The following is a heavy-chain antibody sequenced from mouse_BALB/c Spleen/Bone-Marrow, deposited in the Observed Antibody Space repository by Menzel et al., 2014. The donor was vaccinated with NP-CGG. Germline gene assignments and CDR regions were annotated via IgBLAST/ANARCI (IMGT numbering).Heavy chain of an antibody. CDR1: GYTFTNYW. CDR3: ARGYYGRTYGWYFDV. CDR2: IDPSDSET. V-gene: IGHV1-69*02. J-gene: IGHJ1*01. D-gene: IGHD1-1*01. Sequence: VQLQQSGAEFVKPGAPVKLSCKASGYTFTNYWMNWVKQRPGRGLEWIGRIDPSDSETHYNQKLKDKAQLTVDKSSSTAYIQLSSLTSEDSAVYYCARGYYGRTYGWYFDVWGAGTPVPVSS.